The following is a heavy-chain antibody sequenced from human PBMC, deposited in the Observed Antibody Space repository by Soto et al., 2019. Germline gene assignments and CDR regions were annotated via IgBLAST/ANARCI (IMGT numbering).Heavy chain of an antibody. D-gene: IGHD5-18*01. Sequence: EVQLLESGGGLVQPGGSLRLSCAASGFTFSSYAMSWVRQAPGKGLEWVSAISGSGGRTYYADSVKGRFTISRANSKNTLYLQMNSLRAQDTAVYYCAKFINSYVFVWGQGTTVTVSS. J-gene: IGHJ6*02. V-gene: IGHV3-23*01. CDR3: AKFINSYVFV. CDR2: ISGSGGRT. CDR1: GFTFSSYA.